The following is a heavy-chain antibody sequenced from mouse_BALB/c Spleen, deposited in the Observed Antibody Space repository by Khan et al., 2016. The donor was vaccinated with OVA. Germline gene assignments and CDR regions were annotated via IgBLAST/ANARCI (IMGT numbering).Heavy chain of an antibody. CDR2: IWTGGIT. D-gene: IGHD2-4*01. CDR1: GFSLSNYG. CDR3: ARSYDYDVGGFAY. J-gene: IGHJ3*01. V-gene: IGHV2-9*02. Sequence: QVQLKQSGPGLVAPSQSLSITCTVSGFSLSNYGIHWVRQPPGKGLEWLGVIWTGGITNYNSALMSRLIINKDNSKSQVFLKMNRLQTDDTAIYYCARSYDYDVGGFAYWGQGTLVTVSA.